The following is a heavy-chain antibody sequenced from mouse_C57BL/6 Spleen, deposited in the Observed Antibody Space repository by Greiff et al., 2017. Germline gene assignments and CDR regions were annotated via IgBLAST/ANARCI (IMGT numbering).Heavy chain of an antibody. Sequence: VHLVESGAELARPGASVKMSCKASGYTFTSYTMHWVKQRPGQGLEWIGYINPSSGYTKYNQKFKDKATLTADKSSSTAYMQLSSLTSEDSAVYYCAKGGSSGYLDYWGQGTTLTISS. V-gene: IGHV1-4*01. CDR1: GYTFTSYT. CDR3: AKGGSSGYLDY. CDR2: INPSSGYT. D-gene: IGHD3-2*02. J-gene: IGHJ2*01.